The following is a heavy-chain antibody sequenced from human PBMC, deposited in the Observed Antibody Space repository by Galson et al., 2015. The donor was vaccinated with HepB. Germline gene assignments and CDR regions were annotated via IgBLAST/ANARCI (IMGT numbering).Heavy chain of an antibody. CDR2: IGGSGIDT. D-gene: IGHD2/OR15-2a*01. J-gene: IGHJ4*02. Sequence: SLRLSCAASGFTFSNYAMSWVRQSPGKGLQWVSGIGGSGIDTYYADSMKGHVTISRDNVNNTLYLQINSLRVKDTAIYYCAKDRARNTVIVPSPWGQGTLVTVSS. V-gene: IGHV3-23*01. CDR1: GFTFSNYA. CDR3: AKDRARNTVIVPSP.